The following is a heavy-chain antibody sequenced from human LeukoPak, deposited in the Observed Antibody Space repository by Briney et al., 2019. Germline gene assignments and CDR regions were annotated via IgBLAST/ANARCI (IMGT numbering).Heavy chain of an antibody. D-gene: IGHD5-18*01. V-gene: IGHV3-72*01. Sequence: GGSLTLSCAASGFTFTNHYMDWVRQAPGMVLEWIARTTNTPNAYTTAYAASVRGRFTVSRDDSKSLLHLQMSSLKTDDTAVYYCGRDTATAIDYWGRGTLVTVSS. CDR2: TTNTPNAYTT. CDR3: GRDTATAIDY. CDR1: GFTFTNHY. J-gene: IGHJ4*02.